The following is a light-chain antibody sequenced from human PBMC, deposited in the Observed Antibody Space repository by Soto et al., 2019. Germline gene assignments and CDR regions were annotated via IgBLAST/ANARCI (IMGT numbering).Light chain of an antibody. J-gene: IGKJ1*01. CDR1: QTVLYSANNKNY. Sequence: DIVMTQSPDSLAVSLGERATINCKSSQTVLYSANNKNYLVWYQQKPGQPPKMLIYWASTRESGVPDRFSGSGSGTDFTLTISSLQAEDVAIYYCQQYYDTPSTFGQGTKVDIK. CDR3: QQYYDTPST. V-gene: IGKV4-1*01. CDR2: WAS.